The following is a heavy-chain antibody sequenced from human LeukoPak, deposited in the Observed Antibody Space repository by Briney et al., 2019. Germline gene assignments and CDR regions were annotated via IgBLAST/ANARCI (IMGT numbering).Heavy chain of an antibody. CDR3: AKDLYHLLKACSGGSCYPHPPDY. D-gene: IGHD2-15*01. Sequence: GGSLRLSCAASGFTFSSYAMSWVRQAPGKGLEWVSAISGSGGSTYYADSVKGRFTISRDNSKNTLYLQMNSLGAEDTAVYYCAKDLYHLLKACSGGSCYPHPPDYWGQGTLVTVSS. CDR2: ISGSGGST. V-gene: IGHV3-23*01. CDR1: GFTFSSYA. J-gene: IGHJ4*02.